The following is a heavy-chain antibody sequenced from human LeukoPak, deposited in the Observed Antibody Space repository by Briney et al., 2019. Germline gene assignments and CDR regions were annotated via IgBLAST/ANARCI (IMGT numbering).Heavy chain of an antibody. V-gene: IGHV1-69*13. J-gene: IGHJ5*02. D-gene: IGHD4-17*01. CDR1: GGTFSSYA. CDR3: ARVDDYGDYDWFDP. CDR2: IIPIFGTA. Sequence: SVRVSCKASGGTFSSYAISWVRQAPGQGLEWMGGIIPIFGTANYAQKFQGRVTITADESTSTAYMELSSLRSEDTAVYYCARVDDYGDYDWFDPWGQGTLVTVSS.